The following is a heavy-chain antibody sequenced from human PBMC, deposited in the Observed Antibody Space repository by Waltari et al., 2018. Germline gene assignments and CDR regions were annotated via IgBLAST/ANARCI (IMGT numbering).Heavy chain of an antibody. J-gene: IGHJ4*02. CDR2: IYFSGST. CDR3: ARLDSRSGSYYFDY. V-gene: IGHV4-39*01. CDR1: GGSISSSHYY. D-gene: IGHD1-26*01. Sequence: QLHLQESGPGLVQPSETLSITCTVSGGSISSSHYYLGWIRQPPGKGLEWIGNIYFSGSTYYNPSLKSRVTSYIDTSKNQFSLKLSSVTAADTAVYFCARLDSRSGSYYFDYWGQGTLVTVSS.